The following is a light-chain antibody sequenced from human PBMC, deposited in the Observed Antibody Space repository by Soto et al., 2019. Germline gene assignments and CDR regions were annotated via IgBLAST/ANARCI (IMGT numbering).Light chain of an antibody. J-gene: IGKJ3*01. Sequence: EIVLTQSPGTLSLSPGERATLSCRASQSVSSNLAWYQQKPGQPPRLLIYGVSSRATDIPDRFSGSGSGTDFTLTISRLEPEDFAVYYCQQSGNSPLFTFXPGTKVDIK. CDR1: QSVSSN. V-gene: IGKV3-20*01. CDR3: QQSGNSPLFT. CDR2: GVS.